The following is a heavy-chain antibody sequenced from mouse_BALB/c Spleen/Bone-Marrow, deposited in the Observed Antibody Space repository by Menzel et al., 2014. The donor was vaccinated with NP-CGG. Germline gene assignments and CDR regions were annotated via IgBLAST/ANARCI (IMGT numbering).Heavy chain of an antibody. V-gene: IGHV1-69*01. Sequence: VQLQQSGAEFVMPGASGKLSCKVSGYTFTDYWIHWVRQRPGQGLEWIGAIDTSDSYSSYNQKFKGKATLTVDESSSTAYMQLNSLTSEDSAVYYCARKKRNYGNYYWFPYWGQGTLVTVSA. D-gene: IGHD2-1*01. J-gene: IGHJ3*01. CDR1: GYTFTDYW. CDR2: IDTSDSYS. CDR3: ARKKRNYGNYYWFPY.